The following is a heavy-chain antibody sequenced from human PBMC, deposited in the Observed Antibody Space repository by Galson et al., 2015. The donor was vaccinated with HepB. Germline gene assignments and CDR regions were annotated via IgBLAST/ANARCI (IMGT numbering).Heavy chain of an antibody. V-gene: IGHV1-24*01. CDR2: FDPDDGET. Sequence: SVKVSCKVSGYTLTEFSIHWVRQAPGQGLEWMGGFDPDDGETIYAQKFQGRVTMTEDTSTDTAYMELSSLRSEDTAVYYCATPRLGSGWYFDLWVRGTLVTVSS. J-gene: IGHJ2*01. CDR1: GYTLTEFS. D-gene: IGHD6-19*01. CDR3: ATPRLGSGWYFDL.